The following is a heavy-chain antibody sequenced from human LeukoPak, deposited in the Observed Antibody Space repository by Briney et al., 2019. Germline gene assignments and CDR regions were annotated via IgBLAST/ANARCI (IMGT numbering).Heavy chain of an antibody. J-gene: IGHJ4*02. CDR1: GLTFSSYA. Sequence: PGGSLRLSCAASGLTFSSYAMSWVRQAPGKGLEWVSAISGSGGSTFYAESVKGRFTISRDNSKNTLNLQMNSLRAEDTAVYYCAKSLVTMFSGFDTWGQGTLVTVSP. V-gene: IGHV3-23*01. CDR3: AKSLVTMFSGFDT. CDR2: ISGSGGST. D-gene: IGHD3-3*01.